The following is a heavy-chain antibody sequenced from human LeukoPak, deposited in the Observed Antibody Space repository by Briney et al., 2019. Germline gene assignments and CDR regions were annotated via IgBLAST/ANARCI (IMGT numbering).Heavy chain of an antibody. CDR1: GFTFSDYE. Sequence: SGGSLRLSCAVSGFTFSDYEMNWVRQAPGKGLEWVSYISSRSSTKYYADSVRGRFTVSRDNAKSSLYLQMNSLRAEDMALYYCAREMKDSSGSFLAHWGQGTLVTVSS. CDR2: ISSRSSTK. J-gene: IGHJ4*02. CDR3: AREMKDSSGSFLAH. V-gene: IGHV3-48*03. D-gene: IGHD3-22*01.